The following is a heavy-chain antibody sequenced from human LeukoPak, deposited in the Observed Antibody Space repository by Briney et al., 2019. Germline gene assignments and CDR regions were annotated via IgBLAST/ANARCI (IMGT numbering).Heavy chain of an antibody. CDR3: VRHDGRGGATMGSLDS. Sequence: SEALSLTCTVSGDSITSSSHHWGWIRQSPGKGLEWIGSIYFGRTTYYNPSLSSRVALSVVTSKNQFSLQLTSVTAADTAVYYCVRHDGRGGATMGSLDSWGQGSLVTVSS. D-gene: IGHD5-12*01. V-gene: IGHV4-39*01. J-gene: IGHJ4*02. CDR2: IYFGRTT. CDR1: GDSITSSSHH.